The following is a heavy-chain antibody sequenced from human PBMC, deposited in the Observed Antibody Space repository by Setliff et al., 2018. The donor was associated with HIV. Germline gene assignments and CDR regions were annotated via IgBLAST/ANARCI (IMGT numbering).Heavy chain of an antibody. V-gene: IGHV1-18*01. D-gene: IGHD6-19*01. CDR3: ARGGREQWLVA. J-gene: IGHJ5*02. CDR1: GYTFTKYG. Sequence: GASVKVSCKASGYTFTKYGVSWVRQAPGQGLEWMGWISAYNGNTNYPQKFQGGATITRDTSTSTAYMELRSLRSDDTAVYYCARGGREQWLVAWGQGTLVTVSS. CDR2: ISAYNGNT.